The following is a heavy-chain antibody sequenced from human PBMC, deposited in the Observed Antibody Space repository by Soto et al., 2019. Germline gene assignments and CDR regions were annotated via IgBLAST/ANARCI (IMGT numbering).Heavy chain of an antibody. Sequence: SETLSLTSTVSGFYIISGDYYWSWIRQPPGKGLEWIGYIYYSGSTYYNPSLKSRVTISVDTSKNQFSLKLSSVTAADTAVYYCARAPSYYYYYYGMDVWGQGTTVTVSS. CDR1: GFYIISGDYY. CDR2: IYYSGST. J-gene: IGHJ6*02. V-gene: IGHV4-30-4*01. CDR3: ARAPSYYYYYYGMDV.